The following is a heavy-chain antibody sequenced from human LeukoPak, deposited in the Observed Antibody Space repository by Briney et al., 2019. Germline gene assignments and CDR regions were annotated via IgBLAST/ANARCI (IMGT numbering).Heavy chain of an antibody. D-gene: IGHD6-19*01. V-gene: IGHV3-23*01. CDR3: AKPYSSGLSAEYFQH. J-gene: IGHJ1*01. CDR1: GFTFSSYA. Sequence: GGSLRLSCAASGFTFSSYAVSWVRQAPGKGLECVSSISGSGGTTYYADSVKGRFTISRDNSKNTLYLQMNSLRAEDTAVYYCAKPYSSGLSAEYFQHWGQGTLVTVSS. CDR2: ISGSGGTT.